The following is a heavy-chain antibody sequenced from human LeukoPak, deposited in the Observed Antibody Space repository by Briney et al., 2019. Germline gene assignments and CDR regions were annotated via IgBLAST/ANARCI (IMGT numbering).Heavy chain of an antibody. CDR2: IYYSGNT. J-gene: IGHJ4*02. CDR1: GDSIGSFY. D-gene: IGHD2-15*01. V-gene: IGHV4-59*01. Sequence: SETLSLTCTVSGDSIGSFYWSWIRQPPGKGLEWIGNIYYSGNTNYNPSLKSRVTISVDTSKNQFSMKLTSVTAADTAIYYCARPARYCSGGSCWDSWGQGTLVTDSS. CDR3: ARPARYCSGGSCWDS.